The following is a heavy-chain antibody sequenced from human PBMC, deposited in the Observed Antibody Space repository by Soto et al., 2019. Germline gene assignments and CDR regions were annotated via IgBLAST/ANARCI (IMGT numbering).Heavy chain of an antibody. CDR2: ISSSSSTI. D-gene: IGHD3-16*01. V-gene: IGHV3-48*02. Sequence: GGSLRLSCAASRFTFSSYAMSWVRQAPGKGLEWVSYISSSSSTIYYADSVKGRFTISRDNAKNSLYLQMNSLRDEDTAVYYCARALGGGHEDYFDYWGQGTLVTVSS. J-gene: IGHJ4*02. CDR1: RFTFSSYA. CDR3: ARALGGGHEDYFDY.